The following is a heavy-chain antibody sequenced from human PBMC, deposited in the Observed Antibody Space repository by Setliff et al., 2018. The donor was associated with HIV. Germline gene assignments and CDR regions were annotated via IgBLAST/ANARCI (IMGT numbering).Heavy chain of an antibody. D-gene: IGHD1-26*01. CDR1: GFTFDDYA. J-gene: IGHJ4*02. V-gene: IGHV3-43D*03. CDR3: TTGGPSGTVPFDY. Sequence: PGGSLRLSCAASGFTFDDYAMHWVRQAPGKGLEWVSLISWDGGSTYYADSVKGRFTISRDNSKNSLYLQMSSLKTEDTAVYYCTTGGPSGTVPFDYWGQGTLVTVSS. CDR2: ISWDGGST.